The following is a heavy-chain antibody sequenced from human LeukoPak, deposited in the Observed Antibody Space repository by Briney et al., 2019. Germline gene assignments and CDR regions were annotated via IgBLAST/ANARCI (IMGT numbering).Heavy chain of an antibody. V-gene: IGHV1-69*05. CDR3: ARAPLGLWVRGNYFDY. D-gene: IGHD3-10*01. Sequence: SVKVSCKASGGTFSSYAISWVRQAPGQGLEWMGGIIPIFGTANYAQKFQGRVTITTDESTSTAYMELSSLRSEDTAMYYCARAPLGLWVRGNYFDYWGQGTLVTVSS. CDR1: GGTFSSYA. CDR2: IIPIFGTA. J-gene: IGHJ4*02.